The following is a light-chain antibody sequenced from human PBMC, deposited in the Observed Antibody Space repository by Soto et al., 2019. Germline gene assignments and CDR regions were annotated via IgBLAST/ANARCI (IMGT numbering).Light chain of an antibody. Sequence: QSALTQPASVSGSPGQSITISCTGTSSDVGGYDFVSWYQQHPSKAPKLIIYEVSNRPSGVSHRFSGSKSGNTASLTISGLQAEDEADYYCNSYTSTSARVFGGGTKLTVL. J-gene: IGLJ3*02. CDR3: NSYTSTSARV. V-gene: IGLV2-14*01. CDR2: EVS. CDR1: SSDVGGYDF.